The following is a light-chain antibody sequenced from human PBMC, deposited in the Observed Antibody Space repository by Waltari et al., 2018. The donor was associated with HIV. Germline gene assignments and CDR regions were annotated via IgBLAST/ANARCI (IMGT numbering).Light chain of an antibody. CDR1: SLRSSY. CDR3: NSRDSSDNRHNYV. CDR2: GKN. J-gene: IGLJ1*01. V-gene: IGLV3-19*01. Sequence: SSELTQDPAVSVALGQTVRITCQGDSLRSSYASWYQQKPGQAPVLVIYGKNNRPSGIPDRFSGSSSGNTASLTITGAQAEDEADYYCNSRDSSDNRHNYVFGTGTKVTVL.